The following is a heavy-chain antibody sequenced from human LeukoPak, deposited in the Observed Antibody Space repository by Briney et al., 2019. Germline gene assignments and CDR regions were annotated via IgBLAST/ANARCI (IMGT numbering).Heavy chain of an antibody. Sequence: SETLSLTCTVSGGSISSSSYYWGWIRQPPGKGLEWIGSIYYSGSTYYNPSLKSRVTISVDTSKNQFSLKLSSVTAADTAVYYCASLSMWSVAFRGVIILSPYYFDYWGQGTLVTVSS. CDR1: GGSISSSSYY. D-gene: IGHD3-10*01. CDR3: ASLSMWSVAFRGVIILSPYYFDY. CDR2: IYYSGST. V-gene: IGHV4-39*01. J-gene: IGHJ4*02.